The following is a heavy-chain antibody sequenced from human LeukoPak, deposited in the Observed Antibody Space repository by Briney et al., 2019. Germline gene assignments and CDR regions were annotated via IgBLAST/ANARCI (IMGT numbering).Heavy chain of an antibody. D-gene: IGHD2-2*01. CDR1: GFTFSSYW. V-gene: IGHV3-7*01. CDR2: IKQDGSEK. Sequence: GGSLRLSCAASGFTFSSYWMSWVRQAPGKGLEWVANIKQDGSEKYYVDSVKGRFIISRDDAKNSVYLQMNSLRAEDTAHYYCARELVEPAAMEFDPWGQGTLVTVSS. J-gene: IGHJ5*02. CDR3: ARELVEPAAMEFDP.